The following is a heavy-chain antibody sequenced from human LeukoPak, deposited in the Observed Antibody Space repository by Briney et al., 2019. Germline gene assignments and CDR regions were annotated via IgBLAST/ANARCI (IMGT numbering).Heavy chain of an antibody. CDR3: AKRGVVIRVILVGFHKEAYYFDS. CDR2: ISGSGGRT. V-gene: IGHV3-23*01. Sequence: GGSLRLSCAVSGITLSNYGMSWVRQAPGRGLEWVAGISGSGGRTNYADAVKGRFTISRDNAKNTLFLQMNSLRVEDTAVYFCAKRGVVIRVILVGFHKEAYYFDSWGQGALVTVSS. CDR1: GITLSNYG. D-gene: IGHD3-22*01. J-gene: IGHJ4*02.